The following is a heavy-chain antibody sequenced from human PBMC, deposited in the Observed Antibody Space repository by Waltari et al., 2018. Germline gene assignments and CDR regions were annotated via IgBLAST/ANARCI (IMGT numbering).Heavy chain of an antibody. Sequence: QVQLQESGPGLVKPSETLSLTCAVSGYSISSGYYWGGIRQPQGKGLEWIGSIYHSGSTYYNPSLKSRVTISVDTSKNQFSLKLSSVTAADTAVYYCARDSPLLKDAFDIWGQGTMVTVSS. D-gene: IGHD2-21*01. CDR1: GYSISSGYY. V-gene: IGHV4-38-2*02. J-gene: IGHJ3*02. CDR2: IYHSGST. CDR3: ARDSPLLKDAFDI.